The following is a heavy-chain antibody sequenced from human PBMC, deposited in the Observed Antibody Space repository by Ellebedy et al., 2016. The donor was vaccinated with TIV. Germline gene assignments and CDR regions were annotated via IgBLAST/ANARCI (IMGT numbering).Heavy chain of an antibody. CDR1: GYSFSNYT. D-gene: IGHD3-22*01. Sequence: ASEKVSCXASGYSFSNYTIGWVRQAPGQGLEWMGWITGSNGNTNYAQNLQGRVTMTTDTSTNTAYMELRGLRSDDTAVYYCAREGAFDSGGYYELFDHWGQGTLVTVSS. CDR2: ITGSNGNT. J-gene: IGHJ4*02. V-gene: IGHV1-18*01. CDR3: AREGAFDSGGYYELFDH.